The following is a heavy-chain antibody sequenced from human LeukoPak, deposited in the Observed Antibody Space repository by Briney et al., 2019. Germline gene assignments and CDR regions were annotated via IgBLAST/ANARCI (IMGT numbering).Heavy chain of an antibody. J-gene: IGHJ4*02. V-gene: IGHV1-2*02. CDR3: AKTRSADQFTNLGFGY. Sequence: GASVKVSCKASGYTFTGYYMHWVRQAPGQGLEWMGWINPNSGGTNYARKFQGRVTMTRDTPISTAYMELSRLRSDDTAVYYCAKTRSADQFTNLGFGYWGQGTLVTVSS. CDR2: INPNSGGT. CDR1: GYTFTGYY. D-gene: IGHD2-15*01.